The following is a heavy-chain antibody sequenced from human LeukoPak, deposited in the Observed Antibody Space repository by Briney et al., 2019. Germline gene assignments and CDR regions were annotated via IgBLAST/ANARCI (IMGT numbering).Heavy chain of an antibody. D-gene: IGHD3-3*02. CDR1: EFTYSTYW. J-gene: IGHJ3*02. CDR2: INQDGSDK. CDR3: ASDPFTISAYDAFNI. Sequence: GGSLRLSCVASEFTYSTYWMSWVRQAPGKGLEWVANINQDGSDKYYVDSVKGRLTISRDNAKKSLYLQMNSLRVEDTAVYYCASDPFTISAYDAFNIWGQGTVVTVSS. V-gene: IGHV3-7*01.